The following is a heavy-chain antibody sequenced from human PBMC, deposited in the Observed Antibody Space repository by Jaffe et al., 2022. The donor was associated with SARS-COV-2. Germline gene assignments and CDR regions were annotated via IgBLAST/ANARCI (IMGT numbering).Heavy chain of an antibody. CDR1: GFIFSSFS. D-gene: IGHD1-26*01. CDR3: ARDPPRGSYDY. CDR2: ISSGSNYI. V-gene: IGHV3-21*02. Sequence: EVQLVESGGGLVKPGGSLRLSCAASGFIFSSFSMNWVRQAPGKGLEWVASISSGSNYIYYADSVKGRFTISRDNAKNSLYLQMNSLRVEDTAVYSCARDPPRGSYDYWGQGTLVTVSS. J-gene: IGHJ4*02.